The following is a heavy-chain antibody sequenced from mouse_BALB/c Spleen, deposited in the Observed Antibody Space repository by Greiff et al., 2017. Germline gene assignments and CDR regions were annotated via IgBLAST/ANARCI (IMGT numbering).Heavy chain of an antibody. CDR2: INPSNGGT. D-gene: IGHD1-2*01. J-gene: IGHJ4*01. Sequence: QVQLKESGAELVKPGASVKLSCKASGYTFTSYYMYWVKQRPGQGLEWIGEINPSNGGTNFNEKFKSKATLTVDKSSSTAYMQLSSLTSEDSAVYYSTRSLLRRSPYAMGYWGQGTSVTVSS. CDR1: GYTFTSYY. CDR3: TRSLLRRSPYAMGY. V-gene: IGHV1S81*02.